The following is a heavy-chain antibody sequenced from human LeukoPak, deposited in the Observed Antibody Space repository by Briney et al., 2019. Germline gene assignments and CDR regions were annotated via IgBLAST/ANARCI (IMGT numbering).Heavy chain of an antibody. D-gene: IGHD3-22*01. CDR3: ATDRGYYDSSGYYYALDY. CDR1: GYTLTELS. J-gene: IGHJ4*02. CDR2: FDPEDGET. V-gene: IGHV1-24*01. Sequence: GASVKVSCKVSGYTLTELSMHWVRQAPGKGLEWMGGFDPEDGETIYAQKFQGRVTMTEDTSTDTAYMELSSLRSEGTAVYYCATDRGYYDSSGYYYALDYWGQGTLVTVSS.